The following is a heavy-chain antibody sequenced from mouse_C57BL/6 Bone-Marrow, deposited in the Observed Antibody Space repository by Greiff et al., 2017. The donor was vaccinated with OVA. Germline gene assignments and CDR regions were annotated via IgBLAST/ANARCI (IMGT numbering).Heavy chain of an antibody. CDR3: ARHEGLRRGFAY. J-gene: IGHJ3*01. Sequence: EVQGVESGGGLVQPGGSLKLSCAASGFTFSDYYMYWVRQTPEKRLEWVAYISNGGGSTYYPDTVKGRFTISRDNAKNTLYLQMSRLKSEDTAMYYCARHEGLRRGFAYWGQGTLVTVSA. CDR1: GFTFSDYY. V-gene: IGHV5-12*01. CDR2: ISNGGGST. D-gene: IGHD2-4*01.